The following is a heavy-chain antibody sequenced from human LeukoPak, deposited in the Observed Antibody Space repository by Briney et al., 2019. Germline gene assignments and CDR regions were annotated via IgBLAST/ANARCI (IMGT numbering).Heavy chain of an antibody. Sequence: PGGSLRLSCAASGFTFSSYSMNWVRQAPGEGLEWVSSISSSSSYIYYADSVKGRFTIPRDNAKNSLYLQMNSLRAEDTAVYYCARVLGGYYYDSSGSDAFDIWGQGTMVTVSS. CDR3: ARVLGGYYYDSSGSDAFDI. V-gene: IGHV3-21*01. CDR1: GFTFSSYS. CDR2: ISSSSSYI. J-gene: IGHJ3*02. D-gene: IGHD3-22*01.